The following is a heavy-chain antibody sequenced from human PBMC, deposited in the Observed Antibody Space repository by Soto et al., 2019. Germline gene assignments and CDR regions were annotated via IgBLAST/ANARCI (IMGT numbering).Heavy chain of an antibody. V-gene: IGHV4-34*01. D-gene: IGHD3-10*02. Sequence: QVQVKQWGAGVLKPSETLSLTCGVYGGSFSGYNWTWLRQPPGKGLEWIGEISHSGSTDYNPSLWGRVTISIDASKNQLSLNLTSVTAADTAVYYCARGPMSDWPLCSHWGQGILVTVSS. CDR1: GGSFSGYN. CDR2: ISHSGST. CDR3: ARGPMSDWPLCSH. J-gene: IGHJ4*02.